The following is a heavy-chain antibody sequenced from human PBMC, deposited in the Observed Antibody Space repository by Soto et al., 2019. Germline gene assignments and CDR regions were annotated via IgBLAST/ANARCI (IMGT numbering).Heavy chain of an antibody. CDR3: ARDRGKDSTGWYYFDY. CDR2: IWYDGSNK. J-gene: IGHJ4*02. CDR1: GFTFSSYG. D-gene: IGHD6-19*01. V-gene: IGHV3-33*01. Sequence: GGSLRLSCAASGFTFSSYGMHWVRQAPGKGLEWVAVIWYDGSNKYYADSVKGRFTISRDNSKNTLYLQMNSLRAEDTAVYYCARDRGKDSTGWYYFDYWGQGTLVTVSS.